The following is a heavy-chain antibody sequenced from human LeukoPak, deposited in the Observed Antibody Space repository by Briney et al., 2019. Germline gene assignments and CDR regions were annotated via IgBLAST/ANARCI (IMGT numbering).Heavy chain of an antibody. D-gene: IGHD3-22*01. CDR2: IYSSGST. CDR3: ARDYYDSAFDI. J-gene: IGHJ3*02. V-gene: IGHV3-66*01. CDR1: GFTVSNNY. Sequence: GGSLRLSCAASGFTVSNNYMSWVRQAPGKGLECVSLIYSSGSTYYADFVKGRFTISRDNSKNTLYLQMNNLRADDTAVYYCARDYYDSAFDIWGQGTMVTVSS.